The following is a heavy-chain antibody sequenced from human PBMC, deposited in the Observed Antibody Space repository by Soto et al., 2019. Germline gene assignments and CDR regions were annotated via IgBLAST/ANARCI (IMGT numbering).Heavy chain of an antibody. J-gene: IGHJ5*02. CDR2: ISSSSSYI. V-gene: IGHV3-21*01. Sequence: GGSLRLSCAASGFTFSSYSMTWVRQAPGKGPEWVSSISSSSSYIYYADSVKGRFTISRDNAKNSLYLQMNSLRAEDTAVYYCAREGAXKPFSSWGQGALVTVS. CDR1: GFTFSSYS. CDR3: AREGAXKPFSS.